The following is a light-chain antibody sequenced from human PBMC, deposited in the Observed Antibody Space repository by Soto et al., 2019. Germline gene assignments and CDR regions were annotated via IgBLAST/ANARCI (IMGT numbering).Light chain of an antibody. Sequence: PEERVILSCRASQSVDISLAWYQQKPGQAPRLLIYGASTRATDMPGTFSGRGSGTEFTLTITSLRPEDFGVYYCQQYRSWPRTFGKGTKV. CDR2: GAS. J-gene: IGKJ1*01. CDR1: QSVDIS. CDR3: QQYRSWPRT. V-gene: IGKV3-15*01.